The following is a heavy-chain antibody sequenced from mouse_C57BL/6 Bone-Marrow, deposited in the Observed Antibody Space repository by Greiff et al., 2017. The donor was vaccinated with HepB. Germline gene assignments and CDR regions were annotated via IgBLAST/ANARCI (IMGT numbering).Heavy chain of an antibody. CDR3: ARYNYGSVWYFDV. D-gene: IGHD1-1*01. Sequence: EVKLEESGGGLVQPGGSLSLSCAASGFTFTDYYMSWVRQPPGKALEWLGFIRNKANGYTTEYSASVKGRFTISRDNSQSIHYLQMNALRAEDSATYYCARYNYGSVWYFDVWGTGTTVTVSS. V-gene: IGHV7-3*01. J-gene: IGHJ1*03. CDR2: IRNKANGYTT. CDR1: GFTFTDYY.